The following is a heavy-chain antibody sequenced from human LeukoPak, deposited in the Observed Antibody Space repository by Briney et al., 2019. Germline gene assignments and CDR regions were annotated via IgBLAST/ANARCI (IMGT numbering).Heavy chain of an antibody. CDR1: GFTFSSFS. CDR2: ISGFGGSI. Sequence: GGSLRLSCAASGFTFSSFSMSWIRQALGKGLEWVSAISGFGGSIYYADSVKGRFTISRDNAKNTLYLQMNSLRAEDTAVYYCARSADDYDILTGYDYWGQGTLVTVSS. J-gene: IGHJ4*02. V-gene: IGHV3-23*01. D-gene: IGHD3-9*01. CDR3: ARSADDYDILTGYDY.